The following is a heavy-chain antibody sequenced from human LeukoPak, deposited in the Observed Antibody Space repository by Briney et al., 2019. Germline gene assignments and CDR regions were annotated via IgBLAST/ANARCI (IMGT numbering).Heavy chain of an antibody. J-gene: IGHJ5*02. D-gene: IGHD3-10*01. Sequence: PGGSLRLSCAASGFTFSSYGMHWVRQAPGKGLEWVAVIWYDGSNKYYADSVKGRFTISRDNSKNTLYLQMNSLRAEDTAVYYCARDTSITMVRGVTSWFGPWGQGTLVTVSS. CDR3: ARDTSITMVRGVTSWFGP. V-gene: IGHV3-33*01. CDR2: IWYDGSNK. CDR1: GFTFSSYG.